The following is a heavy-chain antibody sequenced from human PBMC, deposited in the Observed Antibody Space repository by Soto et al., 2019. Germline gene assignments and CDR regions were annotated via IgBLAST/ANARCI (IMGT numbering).Heavy chain of an antibody. Sequence: QVQLVQSGAEVKRPGASVKLSCKASGGTFTYYGISWVRQAPGQGLEWMGGIIPIIGPATYAQKFQGRLTITADHSTSTAYMELSSLGSEDTDLYYCARDLGTTIAGPPRRETYGWLDPWGQGTLVTVSS. CDR2: IIPIIGPA. J-gene: IGHJ5*02. CDR1: GGTFTYYG. D-gene: IGHD3-22*01. CDR3: ARDLGTTIAGPPRRETYGWLDP. V-gene: IGHV1-69*01.